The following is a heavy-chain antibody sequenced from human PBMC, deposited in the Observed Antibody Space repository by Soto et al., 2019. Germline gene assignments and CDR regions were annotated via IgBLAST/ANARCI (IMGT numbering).Heavy chain of an antibody. CDR2: INSDGSST. Sequence: GGSLSLSCAASGFTFSSYWMHWVRQAPGKGLVWVSRINSDGSSTSYADSVKGRFTISRDNAKNTLYLQMNSLRAEDTAVYYCARGVRSGPANYGMDVWGQGTTVTVSS. D-gene: IGHD6-19*01. V-gene: IGHV3-74*01. CDR1: GFTFSSYW. CDR3: ARGVRSGPANYGMDV. J-gene: IGHJ6*02.